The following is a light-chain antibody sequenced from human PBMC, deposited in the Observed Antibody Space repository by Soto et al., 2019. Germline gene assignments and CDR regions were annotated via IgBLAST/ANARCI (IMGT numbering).Light chain of an antibody. Sequence: DIQMTQSPSSLSAAVGDSVTITCRASQDINKYLNWYHQTPGKAPKLLVFATSTLHNGVPSTLNGSRSGTSFSLTIICLRPEDFATYYCQQSYSSAYTFGQGIKLEIK. V-gene: IGKV1-39*01. CDR2: ATS. CDR1: QDINKY. CDR3: QQSYSSAYT. J-gene: IGKJ2*01.